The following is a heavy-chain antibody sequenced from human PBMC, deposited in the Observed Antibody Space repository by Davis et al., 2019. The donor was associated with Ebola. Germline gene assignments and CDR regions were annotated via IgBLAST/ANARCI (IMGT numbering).Heavy chain of an antibody. D-gene: IGHD3-10*01. J-gene: IGHJ4*02. V-gene: IGHV3-23*01. CDR2: VKSDSDT. Sequence: GESLKISCATSGFTFNNYAMTWVRQAPGKGLEWVSVVKSDSDTYYAGSVKGRSSISRDNSKNTLHLQMNGLRAEDTAVYYCAAEGRSSRPGYWGQGTLVTVSS. CDR1: GFTFNNYA. CDR3: AAEGRSSRPGY.